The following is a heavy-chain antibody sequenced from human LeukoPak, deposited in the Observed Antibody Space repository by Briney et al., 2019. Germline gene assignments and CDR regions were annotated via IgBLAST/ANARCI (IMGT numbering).Heavy chain of an antibody. J-gene: IGHJ4*02. CDR1: GYMFSSYG. D-gene: IGHD6-13*01. Sequence: GASVKVSCKASGYMFSSYGISWVRQAPGQGLEWMGWISANNGNANYAQKFQGRVTMTRDMSTSTVYMELSSLRSEDTAVYYCARVQQQLAPNDYWGQGTLVTVSS. V-gene: IGHV1-18*01. CDR2: ISANNGNA. CDR3: ARVQQQLAPNDY.